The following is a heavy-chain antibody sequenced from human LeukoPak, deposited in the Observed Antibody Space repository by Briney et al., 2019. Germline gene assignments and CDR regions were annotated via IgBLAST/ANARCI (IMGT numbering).Heavy chain of an antibody. CDR1: VYTFTQIY. V-gene: IGHV1-2*02. CDR3: VTRADAMCDDFDV. Sequence: ASVTVSYMASVYTFTQIYIHWVRQDPGAGREWMGWIQCTTCDTYSEQKFRGRVTMTTDRFIDTVYLELNGLRSDDTAQYYCVTRADAMCDDFDVWGQGTMVTVGS. CDR2: IQCTTCDT. J-gene: IGHJ3*01. D-gene: IGHD2-2*01.